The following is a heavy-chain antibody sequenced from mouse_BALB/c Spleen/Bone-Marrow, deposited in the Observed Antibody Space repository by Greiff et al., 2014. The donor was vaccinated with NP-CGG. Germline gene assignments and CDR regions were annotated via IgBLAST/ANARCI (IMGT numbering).Heavy chain of an antibody. D-gene: IGHD3-1*01. V-gene: IGHV2-2*02. Sequence: VQLVESGPGLVQPSQSLSITCTVSGFSLTTYGVHWVRQSPGKGLEWLGVIWTGGSTDYNAAFISRLTISKDNSKSQVFFEMNSLQANDTAIYYCARNHGGYYFDYWGQGTALTVSS. J-gene: IGHJ2*01. CDR2: IWTGGST. CDR1: GFSLTTYG. CDR3: ARNHGGYYFDY.